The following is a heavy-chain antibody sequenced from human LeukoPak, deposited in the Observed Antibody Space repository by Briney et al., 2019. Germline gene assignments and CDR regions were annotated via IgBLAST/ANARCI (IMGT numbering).Heavy chain of an antibody. CDR1: GFTFSSYG. J-gene: IGHJ4*02. Sequence: PGGSLRLSCAASGFTFSSYGMHWVRHAPGKGLEWVAVISYDGSNKYYADSVKGRFTISRDNSKNTLYLQMNSLRAEDTAVYYCAKEGASRGFDYWGQGTLVTVSS. D-gene: IGHD3-10*01. CDR2: ISYDGSNK. V-gene: IGHV3-30*18. CDR3: AKEGASRGFDY.